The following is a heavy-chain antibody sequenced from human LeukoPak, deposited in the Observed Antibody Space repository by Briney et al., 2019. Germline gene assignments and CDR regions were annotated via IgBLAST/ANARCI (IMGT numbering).Heavy chain of an antibody. CDR2: IYYSGST. V-gene: IGHV4-39*07. J-gene: IGHJ4*02. Sequence: SETLSLTCTVSGGSISSSSYYWGWIRQPPGKGLEWIGSIYYSGSTYYNPSLKSRVTISVDTSKNQFSLKLSSVTAADTAVYYCARDRFHSSSWSPFDYWGQGTLVTVSS. CDR1: GGSISSSSYY. CDR3: ARDRFHSSSWSPFDY. D-gene: IGHD6-13*01.